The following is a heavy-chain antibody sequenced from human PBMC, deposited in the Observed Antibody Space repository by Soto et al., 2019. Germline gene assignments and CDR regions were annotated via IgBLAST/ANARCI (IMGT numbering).Heavy chain of an antibody. CDR2: IYYSGST. CDR1: GGSFSGYY. J-gene: IGHJ5*02. V-gene: IGHV4-34*09. CDR3: GRSVFP. Sequence: PSETLSLTCAVYGGSFSGYYWSWIRQPPGKGLEWIGYIYYSGSTYYNPSLKSRVTISVDTSKNQFSLKLSSVTAADTAVYYCGRSVFPGGQETLVTVSS.